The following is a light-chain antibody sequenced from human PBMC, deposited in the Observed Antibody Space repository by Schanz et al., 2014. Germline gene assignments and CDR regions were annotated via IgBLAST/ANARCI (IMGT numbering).Light chain of an antibody. CDR2: GDN. V-gene: IGLV2-23*01. Sequence: QSALTQPASVSASPGQSITISCTGTATDIGGTYLVSWYQQNPGEAPKLLILGDNHRPSGVSNRFSGSKSGNTASLTISGLQAEDEADYYCSSYGGSNNLVFGGGTKLTVL. CDR1: ATDIGGTYL. CDR3: SSYGGSNNLV. J-gene: IGLJ3*02.